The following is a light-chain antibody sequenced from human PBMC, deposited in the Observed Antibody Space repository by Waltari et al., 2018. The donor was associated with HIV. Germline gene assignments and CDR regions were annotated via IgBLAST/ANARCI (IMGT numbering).Light chain of an antibody. V-gene: IGLV3-25*03. CDR2: KDS. CDR1: ALPKQY. J-gene: IGLJ1*01. CDR3: QSADSSGNPYV. Sequence: SYELTQPPSVSVSPGQTARITCSGDALPKQYAYWYQQKPGQAPVLVICKDSERPSGISERFSGSSSGTTVTLTISGVQAEDEADYYCQSADSSGNPYVFGTGTKVTVL.